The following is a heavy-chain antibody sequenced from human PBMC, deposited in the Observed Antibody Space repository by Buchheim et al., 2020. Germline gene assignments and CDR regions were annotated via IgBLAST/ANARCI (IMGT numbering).Heavy chain of an antibody. D-gene: IGHD6-13*01. CDR2: ISSSGSTT. J-gene: IGHJ2*01. Sequence: EVQLVESGGGLVQSGGSLRLSCAASGFTFSSYEMNWVRQAPGKGLEWVSYISSSGSTTYYADSVKGRFTISRDNAQNSLFLQMNSLRAEDTAFYYCAREPSYLWSTSWYFWYFDLWGRGTL. V-gene: IGHV3-48*03. CDR3: AREPSYLWSTSWYFWYFDL. CDR1: GFTFSSYE.